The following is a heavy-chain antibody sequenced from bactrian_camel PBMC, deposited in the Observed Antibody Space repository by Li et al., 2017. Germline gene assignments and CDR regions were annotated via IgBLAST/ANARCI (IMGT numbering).Heavy chain of an antibody. Sequence: HVQLVESGGGSVQAGGSLKLSCAASGYIFSSCGMGWYRQAPGKERDLVSSISADGTTSYEDSVKGRFTISQDNAQNTLYLQMNTLKTEDTATYFCAAGTKSYVGSWCGRQDHEYDYWGQGTQVTVS. J-gene: IGHJ4*01. CDR2: ISADGTT. D-gene: IGHD3*01. V-gene: IGHV3S53*01. CDR3: AAGTKSYVGSWCGRQDHEYDY. CDR1: GYIFSSCG.